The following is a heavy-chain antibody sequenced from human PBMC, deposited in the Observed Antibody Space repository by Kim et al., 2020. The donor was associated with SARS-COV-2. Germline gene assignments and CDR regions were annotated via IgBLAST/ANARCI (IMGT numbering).Heavy chain of an antibody. Sequence: ASVKVSCKASGYTFTSYYMHWVRQAPGQGLEWMGIINPSGGSTSYAQKFQGRVTMTRDTSTSTVYMELSRLRSEDTAVYYCARDILTRNWFDPWGQGTLVTVSS. J-gene: IGHJ5*02. V-gene: IGHV1-46*01. CDR2: INPSGGST. D-gene: IGHD3-9*01. CDR1: GYTFTSYY. CDR3: ARDILTRNWFDP.